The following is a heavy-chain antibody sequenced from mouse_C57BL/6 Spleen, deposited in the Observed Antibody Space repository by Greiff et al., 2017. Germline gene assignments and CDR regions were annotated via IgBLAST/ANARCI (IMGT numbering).Heavy chain of an antibody. J-gene: IGHJ4*01. V-gene: IGHV1-50*01. Sequence: QVQLQQPGAELVKPGASVKLSCKASGYTFTSYWMQWVKQRPGQGLEWIGEIDPSDSYTNYNQKFKGKATLTVDTSSSTAYMQLSSLTSEDSAVYYCARTITTVVGKNAMDYWGQGTSVTVSS. CDR2: IDPSDSYT. CDR1: GYTFTSYW. D-gene: IGHD1-1*01. CDR3: ARTITTVVGKNAMDY.